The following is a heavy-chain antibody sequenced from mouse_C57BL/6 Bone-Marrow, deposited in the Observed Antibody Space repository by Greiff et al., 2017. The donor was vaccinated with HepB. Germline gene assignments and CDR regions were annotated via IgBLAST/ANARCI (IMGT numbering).Heavy chain of an antibody. Sequence: EVKLVESGGGLVKPGGSLKLSCAASGFTFSSYAMSWVRQTPEKRLEWVATISDGGSYTYYPDNVKGRFTISRDNAKNNLYLQMSHLKSEDTAMYYCARGLLPSDYWGQGTTLTVSS. V-gene: IGHV5-4*03. J-gene: IGHJ2*01. CDR1: GFTFSSYA. CDR2: ISDGGSYT. CDR3: ARGLLPSDY. D-gene: IGHD1-1*01.